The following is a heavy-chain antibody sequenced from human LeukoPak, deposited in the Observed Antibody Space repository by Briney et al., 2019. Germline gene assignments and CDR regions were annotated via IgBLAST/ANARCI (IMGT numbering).Heavy chain of an antibody. CDR2: ISDSGDIT. Sequence: GGSLRLSCAASGFTFSSYAMSWGRQAPGKGLGWGSGISDSGDITYYAASVKGRFTISRDNSKDTLYVQMNSLRVEDTAVYFCAKDRRGGSYYAATLDIWGPGTMVTVSS. V-gene: IGHV3-23*01. CDR1: GFTFSSYA. J-gene: IGHJ3*02. D-gene: IGHD1-26*01. CDR3: AKDRRGGSYYAATLDI.